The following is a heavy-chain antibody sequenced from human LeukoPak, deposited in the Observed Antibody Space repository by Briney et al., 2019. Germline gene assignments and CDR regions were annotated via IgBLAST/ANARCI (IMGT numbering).Heavy chain of an antibody. V-gene: IGHV4-59*01. D-gene: IGHD3-22*01. CDR3: AGEVVISDWYFDL. J-gene: IGHJ2*01. CDR1: GGSISSYY. CDR2: IYYSGST. Sequence: SETLSLTCTVSGGSISSYYWSWIRQPPGKGLEWIGYIYYSGSTNYNPSLKSRVTISVDTSKNQFSLKLSSVTAADTAVYYCAGEVVISDWYFDLWGRGTLVTVSS.